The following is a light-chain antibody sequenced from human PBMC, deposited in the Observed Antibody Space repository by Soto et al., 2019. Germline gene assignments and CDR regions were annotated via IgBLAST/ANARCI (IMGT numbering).Light chain of an antibody. V-gene: IGKV1-39*01. CDR2: GAS. Sequence: DIQMTQSPSSLSVSVGDRVTITCRASQSISSYLNWYQQKPGKAPKLLIYGASSLQSGVPSRFSVSGSGTDFALNIRSLQPKDFAPYYCQQRYRIPPLTFGGGTKVEIK. J-gene: IGKJ4*01. CDR1: QSISSY. CDR3: QQRYRIPPLT.